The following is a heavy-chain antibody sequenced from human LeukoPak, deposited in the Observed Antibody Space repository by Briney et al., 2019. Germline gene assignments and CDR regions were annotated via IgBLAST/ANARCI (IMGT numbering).Heavy chain of an antibody. CDR2: IYHSGST. CDR1: GYSISSGYY. V-gene: IGHV4-38-2*02. CDR3: ARGYYDFWSGYYPPYHFDY. Sequence: PSETLSLTCTVSGYSISSGYYWGWIRQPPGKGLEWIGSIYHSGSTYHNPSLKSRVTISVDTSKNQFSLKLSSVTAADTAVYYCARGYYDFWSGYYPPYHFDYWGQGTLVTVSS. J-gene: IGHJ4*02. D-gene: IGHD3-3*01.